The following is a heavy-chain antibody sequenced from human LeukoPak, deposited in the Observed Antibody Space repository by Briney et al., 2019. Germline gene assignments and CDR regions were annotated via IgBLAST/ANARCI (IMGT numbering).Heavy chain of an antibody. CDR2: IYHSGST. CDR3: ASPAMAFIDQGRYNYYYYMDV. CDR1: GYSISSGYY. V-gene: IGHV4-38-2*02. D-gene: IGHD5-18*01. J-gene: IGHJ6*03. Sequence: PSETLSLTCTVSGYSISSGYYWGWIRQPPGKGLEWIGSIYHSGSTYYNPSLKSRVTISVDTSKNQFSLKLSSVTAADTAVYYCASPAMAFIDQGRYNYYYYMDVWGKGTTVTVSS.